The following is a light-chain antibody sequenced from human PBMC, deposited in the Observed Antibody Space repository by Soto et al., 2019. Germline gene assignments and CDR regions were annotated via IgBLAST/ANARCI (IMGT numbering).Light chain of an antibody. Sequence: QSALTQPRSVSGSPGQSVTISCTGTSRVVGGYNYVSWYQQHPGKAPKLMIYDVSKRPSGVPDRFSGSKSGNTASLTISGLQAEDEADYYCCSYAGSYTYVFXTGTKVTVL. V-gene: IGLV2-11*01. CDR2: DVS. CDR1: SRVVGGYNY. J-gene: IGLJ1*01. CDR3: CSYAGSYTYV.